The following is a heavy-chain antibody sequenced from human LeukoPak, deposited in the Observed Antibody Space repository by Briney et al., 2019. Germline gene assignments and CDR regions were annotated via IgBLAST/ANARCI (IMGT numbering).Heavy chain of an antibody. D-gene: IGHD3-16*01. J-gene: IGHJ4*02. CDR2: ISSRSSTI. Sequence: GGSLRLSCAASGFTFSSYSMNWVRQAPGKGLEWVSYISSRSSTIYYADSVKGRFTISRDNAKNSLYLQMNSLRAEDTAVYYCARVRYRLAETYIDYWGQGTLVTVSS. V-gene: IGHV3-48*01. CDR3: ARVRYRLAETYIDY. CDR1: GFTFSSYS.